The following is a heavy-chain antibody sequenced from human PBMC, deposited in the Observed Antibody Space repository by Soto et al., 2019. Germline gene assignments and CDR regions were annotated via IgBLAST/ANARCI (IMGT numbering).Heavy chain of an antibody. J-gene: IGHJ4*02. CDR1: GFTFRSFS. CDR3: ARGPAATAFYFDY. V-gene: IGHV3-48*02. CDR2: ISGTDTA. Sequence: GGSLRLSCVASGFTFRSFSLNWVRQAPGKGLEWVSYISGTDTAYYADSVKGRFTISRDSAKNSVYLHMTSVREEDTAVYYCARGPAATAFYFDYWSQRTPVTVSS. D-gene: IGHD6-25*01.